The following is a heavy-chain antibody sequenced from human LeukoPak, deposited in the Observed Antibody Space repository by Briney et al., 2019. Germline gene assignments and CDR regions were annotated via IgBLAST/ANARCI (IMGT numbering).Heavy chain of an antibody. Sequence: GGSXXXYYWXWXRQPPGKGLEWIGYIYYSGSTNYNPSLKSRVTISVDTSKNQFSLKLSSVTAADTAVYYCARVLGFVDYWGQGTLVTVSS. V-gene: IGHV4-59*01. CDR1: GGSXXXYY. D-gene: IGHD2/OR15-2a*01. CDR2: IYYSGST. CDR3: ARVLGFVDY. J-gene: IGHJ4*02.